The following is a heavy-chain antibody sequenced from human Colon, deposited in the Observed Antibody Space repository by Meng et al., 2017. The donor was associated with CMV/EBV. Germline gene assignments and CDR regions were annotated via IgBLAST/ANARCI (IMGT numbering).Heavy chain of an antibody. Sequence: ASVKVSCKSSGYTFTGFYIHWVRQAPGQGLEWMGWIDPNGGGTKYPQTFQGRVTMTSDTSMTTAYLELSGLKSDDTAIYYCARSEFWNSFYNHIDFDSWGQGTLVTVSS. CDR2: IDPNGGGT. CDR3: ARSEFWNSFYNHIDFDS. D-gene: IGHD3/OR15-3a*01. CDR1: GYTFTGFY. V-gene: IGHV1-2*02. J-gene: IGHJ4*02.